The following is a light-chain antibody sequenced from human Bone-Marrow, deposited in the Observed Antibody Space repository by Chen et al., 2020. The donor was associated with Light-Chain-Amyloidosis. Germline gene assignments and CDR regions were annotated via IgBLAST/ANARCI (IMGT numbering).Light chain of an antibody. J-gene: IGKJ1*01. Sequence: DIVMTHSPDSLAVSLGERATINCKSSQILLYSSNNKNYLAWYQQKPGQSPKLLYYWASTRESGVPDRFSGSGSGIDFTLTISSLQAEDVAVYYCQQYYSTPPTLGQGTKVEIK. CDR2: WAS. V-gene: IGKV4-1*01. CDR3: QQYYSTPPT. CDR1: QILLYSSNNKNY.